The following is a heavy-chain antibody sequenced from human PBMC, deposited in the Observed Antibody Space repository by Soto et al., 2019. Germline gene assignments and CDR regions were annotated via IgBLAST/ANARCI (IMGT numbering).Heavy chain of an antibody. D-gene: IGHD3-22*01. V-gene: IGHV3-11*05. CDR1: GFTFSDYY. CDR3: ATGQYYYDSSAYYYS. CDR2: ISSSSSYT. J-gene: IGHJ4*02. Sequence: QVQLVESGGGLVKPGGSLRLSCAASGFTFSDYYMSWIRQAPGKGLEWASYISSSSSYTNYADSVKGRFTISRDNAKNSLYLQMNSLRAEDTAVYYCATGQYYYDSSAYYYSWGQGTLVTVSS.